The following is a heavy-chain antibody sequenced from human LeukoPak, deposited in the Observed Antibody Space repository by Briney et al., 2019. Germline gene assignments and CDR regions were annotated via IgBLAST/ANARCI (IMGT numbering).Heavy chain of an antibody. CDR1: GFTFSSYS. CDR2: ISSSSSYI. V-gene: IGHV3-21*01. Sequence: GGSLRLSFAASGFTFSSYSMNWVRQAPGKGLEWVSSISSSSSYIYYADSVKGRFTISRDNAKNSLYLQMNSLRAEDTAVYYCASRSDYDFWSGYYTQPHFDYWGQGTLITVSS. J-gene: IGHJ4*02. CDR3: ASRSDYDFWSGYYTQPHFDY. D-gene: IGHD3-3*01.